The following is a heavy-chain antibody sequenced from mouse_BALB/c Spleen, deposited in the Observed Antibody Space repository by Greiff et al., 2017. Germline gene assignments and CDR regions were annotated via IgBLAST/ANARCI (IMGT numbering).Heavy chain of an antibody. CDR1: GFTFSSYA. CDR3: ARGAGSSFAY. V-gene: IGHV5-6-5*01. J-gene: IGHJ3*01. Sequence: VESGGGLVKPGGSLKLSCAASGFTFSSYAMSWVRQTPEKRLEWVASISSGGSTYYPDSVKGRFTISRDNARNILYLQMSSLRSEDTAMYYCARGAGSSFAYWGQGTLVTVSA. CDR2: ISSGGST. D-gene: IGHD1-1*01.